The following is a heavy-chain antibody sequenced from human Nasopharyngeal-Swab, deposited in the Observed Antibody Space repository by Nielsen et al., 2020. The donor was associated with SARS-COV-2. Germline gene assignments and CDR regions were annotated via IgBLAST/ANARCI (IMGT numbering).Heavy chain of an antibody. CDR2: INPNSGGT. Sequence: WVRQAPGQGLEWMGRINPNSGGTNYAQKFQGRATMTRDTSISTAYMELSRLRSDDTAVYYCARERQRANWFDPWGQGTLVTVSS. V-gene: IGHV1-2*06. CDR3: ARERQRANWFDP. J-gene: IGHJ5*02. D-gene: IGHD6-25*01.